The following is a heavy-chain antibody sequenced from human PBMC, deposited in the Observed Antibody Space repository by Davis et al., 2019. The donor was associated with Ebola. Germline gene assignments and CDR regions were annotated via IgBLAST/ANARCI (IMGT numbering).Heavy chain of an antibody. CDR1: GFTFSSYW. V-gene: IGHV3-74*01. J-gene: IGHJ4*02. CDR2: INSDGSST. Sequence: GESLKISCAASGFTFSSYWMHWVRQAPGKGLVWVSRINSDGSSTSYADSVKGRFTISRDNAKNSLYLQMNSLRAEDTAVYYCARGRWLRSFYFDYWGQGTLVTVSS. CDR3: ARGRWLRSFYFDY. D-gene: IGHD5-12*01.